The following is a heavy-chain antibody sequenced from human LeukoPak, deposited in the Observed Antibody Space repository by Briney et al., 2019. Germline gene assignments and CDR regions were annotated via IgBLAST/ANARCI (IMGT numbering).Heavy chain of an antibody. J-gene: IGHJ4*02. D-gene: IGHD3-16*02. Sequence: PGGSLRLSCAASGFSFSNYGMHWVRQAPGKGLEWVGFIRYDGSNNSYADSVKGRFTISRDNSKNTLYLQMNSLRAEDTALYYCARGTFGGVIGIFDYWGQGTLVTVSS. CDR3: ARGTFGGVIGIFDY. CDR1: GFSFSNYG. CDR2: IRYDGSNN. V-gene: IGHV3-30*02.